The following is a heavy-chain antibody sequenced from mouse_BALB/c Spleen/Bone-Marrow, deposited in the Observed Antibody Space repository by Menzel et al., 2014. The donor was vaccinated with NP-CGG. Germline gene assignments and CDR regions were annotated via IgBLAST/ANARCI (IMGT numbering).Heavy chain of an antibody. CDR2: INSGGRYA. D-gene: IGHD2-4*01. J-gene: IGHJ2*01. Sequence: EVMLVESGRDLVKPGGSLKLSCAASGFTFSNYGMPWVRQTPDKRLEWVATINSGGRYAFYPDSVKGRFTISRDNAKNTLYLQMSSLKSEDTAMYYCARRSDYDYFDYWGQGTTLTVSS. CDR1: GFTFSNYG. CDR3: ARRSDYDYFDY. V-gene: IGHV5-6*02.